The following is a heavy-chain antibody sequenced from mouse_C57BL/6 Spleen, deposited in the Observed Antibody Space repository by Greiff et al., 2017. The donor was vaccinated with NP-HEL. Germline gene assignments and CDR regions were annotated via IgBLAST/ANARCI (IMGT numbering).Heavy chain of an antibody. CDR3: ARQGDYCGSSWFAY. D-gene: IGHD1-1*01. J-gene: IGHJ3*01. CDR1: GFTFSDYY. Sequence: DVKLVESGGGLVQPGGSLKLSCAASGFTFSDYYMYWVRQTPEKRLEWVAYISNGGGSTYYPDTVKGRFTISRDNAKNTLYLQMSRLKSEDTAMYYCARQGDYCGSSWFAYWGQGTLVTVSA. CDR2: ISNGGGST. V-gene: IGHV5-12*01.